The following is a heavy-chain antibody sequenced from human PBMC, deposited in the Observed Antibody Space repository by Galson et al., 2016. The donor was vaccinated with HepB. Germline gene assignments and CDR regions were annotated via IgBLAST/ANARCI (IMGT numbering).Heavy chain of an antibody. CDR2: ISYDGSKK. V-gene: IGHV3-30*04. Sequence: SLRLSCAASGFTLRSYAMHWVRQTPGKGLEVVALISYDGSKKYYADSVKVRFTISRDNSRNTLSLQMNSLRTEDTAVYYCARSLVPGYCSGGSCHSLDYWGQGILVTVSS. CDR3: ARSLVPGYCSGGSCHSLDY. D-gene: IGHD2-15*01. J-gene: IGHJ4*02. CDR1: GFTLRSYA.